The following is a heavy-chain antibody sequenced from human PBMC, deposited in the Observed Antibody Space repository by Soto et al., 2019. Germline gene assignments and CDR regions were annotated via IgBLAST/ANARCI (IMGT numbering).Heavy chain of an antibody. D-gene: IGHD3-22*01. J-gene: IGHJ4*02. CDR3: ARIRHYYDSSGYYLGGFDY. CDR2: IYYSGST. Sequence: QVQLQESGPGLVKPSETLSLTCTVSGGSISSYYWSWIRQPPGKGLEWIGYIYYSGSTNYNPALKSGVTISVDTSKNQFSLKLSSVTAADTAVYYCARIRHYYDSSGYYLGGFDYGGKGTLDTVSS. CDR1: GGSISSYY. V-gene: IGHV4-59*08.